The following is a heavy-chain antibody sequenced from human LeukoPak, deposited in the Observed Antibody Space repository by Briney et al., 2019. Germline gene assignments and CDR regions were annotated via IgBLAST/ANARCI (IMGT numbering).Heavy chain of an antibody. CDR2: IISIFGRA. J-gene: IGHJ4*02. D-gene: IGHD5-12*01. CDR1: GGTFSSYA. CDR3: SRPGMSGYDPYYFDY. V-gene: IGHV1-69*01. Sequence: VKVSCKASGGTFSSYAISWVRQAAGQGLEWMGGIISIFGRANYVQKFQGRVAITAEESTSTADMALSGLRAEDTAGCYCSRPGMSGYDPYYFDYSGQGTLVTVSS.